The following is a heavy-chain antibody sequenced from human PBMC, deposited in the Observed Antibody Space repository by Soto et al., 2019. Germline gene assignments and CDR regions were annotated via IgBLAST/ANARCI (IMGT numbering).Heavy chain of an antibody. D-gene: IGHD3-22*01. J-gene: IGHJ4*02. Sequence: EVQLVESGGGLVQPGGSLRLSCAASGFTFSSYWMHWVRQAPGKGLVWVSRINSDGSSTSYADSVKGRFTISRDNAKNTLYLQMNSLRAEDTSVYYCAIRASYYDSSGYFDYWGQGTLVTVSS. V-gene: IGHV3-74*01. CDR1: GFTFSSYW. CDR2: INSDGSST. CDR3: AIRASYYDSSGYFDY.